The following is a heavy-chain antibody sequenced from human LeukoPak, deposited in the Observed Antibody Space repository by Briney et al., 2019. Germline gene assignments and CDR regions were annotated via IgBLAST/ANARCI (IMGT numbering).Heavy chain of an antibody. CDR3: ARVRAVAGHRGHWFDP. D-gene: IGHD6-19*01. CDR2: ISAYNGNT. Sequence: ASVKVSCKASGYTFTSYGISWVRQAPGQGLEWMGWISAYNGNTNYAQKLQGRVTMTTDTSTSTAYMELRSLRSDDTAVYYCARVRAVAGHRGHWFDPWGQGTLVTVSP. V-gene: IGHV1-18*01. CDR1: GYTFTSYG. J-gene: IGHJ5*02.